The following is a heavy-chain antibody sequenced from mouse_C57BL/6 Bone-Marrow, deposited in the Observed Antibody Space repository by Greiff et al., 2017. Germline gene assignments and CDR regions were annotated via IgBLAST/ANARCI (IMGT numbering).Heavy chain of an antibody. CDR2: INPSSGYT. CDR3: ARSYYDGFDYNGMDY. V-gene: IGHV1-4*01. Sequence: VQLQQSGAELARPGASVKMSCKASGYTFTSYTMHWVNQRPGQGLEWIGYINPSSGYTKYNQKFKDKATLTAANSSSTADKQLSSLTSEDSAVYYCARSYYDGFDYNGMDYWGQGTSVTVSS. D-gene: IGHD2-3*01. J-gene: IGHJ4*01. CDR1: GYTFTSYT.